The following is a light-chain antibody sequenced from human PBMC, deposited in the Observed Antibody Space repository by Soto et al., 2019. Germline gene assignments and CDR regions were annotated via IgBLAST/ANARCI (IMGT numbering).Light chain of an antibody. J-gene: IGKJ5*01. Sequence: EIVMTQSPATLSVSPGERATLSCRASQSVSDNLAWYQQKPGQAPRLFIYGASARATGIPARFSGSGSGTEFTLTISSLQSEDFALYYCQQYNNWPITFGHGTRLEIK. CDR1: QSVSDN. CDR2: GAS. V-gene: IGKV3-15*01. CDR3: QQYNNWPIT.